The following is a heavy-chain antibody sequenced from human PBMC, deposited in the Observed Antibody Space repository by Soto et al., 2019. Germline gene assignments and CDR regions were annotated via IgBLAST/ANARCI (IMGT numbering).Heavy chain of an antibody. CDR2: IYYSGST. CDR3: ARHRDSSSHFDY. J-gene: IGHJ4*02. CDR1: GGSISYYY. Sequence: SETLSLTCTVSGGSISYYYWSWIRQPPGKGLEWIGHIYYSGSTNYNPSLKSRVTISVDTSKKQFSLKLSSVTAADTALYYCARHRDSSSHFDYWGQGTLVTVS. V-gene: IGHV4-59*08. D-gene: IGHD6-6*01.